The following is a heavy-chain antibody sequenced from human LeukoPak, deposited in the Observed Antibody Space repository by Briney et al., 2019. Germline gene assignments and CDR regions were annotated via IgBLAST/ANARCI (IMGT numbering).Heavy chain of an antibody. CDR3: ARGRSSSWYEGDFDY. CDR2: IKQDGSEK. D-gene: IGHD6-13*01. J-gene: IGHJ4*02. V-gene: IGHV3-7*01. CDR1: GSTFSSYW. Sequence: GGSLRLSCAASGSTFSSYWISWVRQAPGKVLEWVANIKQDGSEKYYVDSVKGQFTISRGNAKNSLYLQMNSLRAEDTAVYYCARGRSSSWYEGDFDYWGKGTLVTVSS.